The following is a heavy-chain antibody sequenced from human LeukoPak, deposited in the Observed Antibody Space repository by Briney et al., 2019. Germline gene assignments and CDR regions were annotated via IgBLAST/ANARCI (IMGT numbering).Heavy chain of an antibody. Sequence: SETLSLTCTVSGGSISSSSYYWGWIRQPPGKGLEWIGSLYYSGSTYYNPSLKSRVTISVDTSKNQFSLKLSSVTAADTAVYYCATQNSGWCGGRDYWGQGTLVTVSS. V-gene: IGHV4-39*01. J-gene: IGHJ4*02. CDR3: ATQNSGWCGGRDY. CDR1: GGSISSSSYY. D-gene: IGHD6-19*01. CDR2: LYYSGST.